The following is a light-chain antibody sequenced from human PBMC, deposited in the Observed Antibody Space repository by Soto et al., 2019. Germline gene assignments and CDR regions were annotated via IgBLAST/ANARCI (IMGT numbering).Light chain of an antibody. CDR1: QSVSSSY. J-gene: IGKJ5*01. V-gene: IGKV3-20*01. CDR2: GAS. Sequence: EIVLTQSRGTLSLSPGERATLSCRASQSVSSSYLAWYQQKPGQAPRLLIYGASSRATGIPDRFSGSGSGTDFTLTISRLEPEDFAVYYCQQYGSSQITFGQGTRLEI. CDR3: QQYGSSQIT.